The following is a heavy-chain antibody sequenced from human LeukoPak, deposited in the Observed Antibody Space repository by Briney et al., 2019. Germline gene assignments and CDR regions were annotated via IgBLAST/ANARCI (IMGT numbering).Heavy chain of an antibody. CDR3: ARLARGRWFDP. V-gene: IGHV4-59*08. J-gene: IGHJ5*02. D-gene: IGHD6-6*01. CDR1: GDSIRNYY. Sequence: SETLSLTCNVSGDSIRNYYRSWIRQTPGKGLEWIGHIYDSGSTNYNPSLKSRVTISVDTSKNQFSLKVTSVTAADTAVYYCARLARGRWFDPWGQGTLVTVSS. CDR2: IYDSGST.